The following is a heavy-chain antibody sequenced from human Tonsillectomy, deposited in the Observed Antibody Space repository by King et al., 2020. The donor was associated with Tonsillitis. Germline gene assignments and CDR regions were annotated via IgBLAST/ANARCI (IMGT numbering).Heavy chain of an antibody. CDR3: YSSGLMDQMQVLYYYGMDV. D-gene: IGHD2-2*01. V-gene: IGHV3-73*02. Sequence: VQLVESGGGLVQPGGSLKLSCAASGFTFSGSAMHWVRQASGKGLEWVGRIRSKANNYATAYAASVKGRFTISRDDSKNTAYLQMNSLKTEDTAVYYCYSSGLMDQMQVLYYYGMDVWGQGTTVTVSS. CDR2: IRSKANNYAT. J-gene: IGHJ6*02. CDR1: GFTFSGSA.